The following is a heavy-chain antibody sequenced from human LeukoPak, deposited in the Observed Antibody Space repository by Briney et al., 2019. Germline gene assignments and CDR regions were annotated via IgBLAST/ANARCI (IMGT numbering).Heavy chain of an antibody. V-gene: IGHV3-7*04. CDR3: ATDGLSIAARLVFDY. Sequence: GGSLRLSCAASGFTFSSYWMSWVRQAPGKGLEWVANIKQDGSEKYYVDSVKGRFTISRDNAKNSLYLQMNSLRAEDTAVYYCATDGLSIAARLVFDYWGQGTLVTVSS. J-gene: IGHJ4*02. CDR1: GFTFSSYW. D-gene: IGHD6-6*01. CDR2: IKQDGSEK.